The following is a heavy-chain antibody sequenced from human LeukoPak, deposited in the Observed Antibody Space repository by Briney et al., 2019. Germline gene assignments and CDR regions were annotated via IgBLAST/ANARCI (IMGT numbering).Heavy chain of an antibody. CDR3: ARDSDAGFDY. CDR2: ASSDGGST. CDR1: GFTFSRLW. Sequence: GGSLRLSCTASGFTFSRLWMHWVRQAPGKGLEWVYRASSDGGSTIYEDSVKCRFTTSRDNAKKTMYLQMNGLRVEDTARYYCARDSDAGFDYWGRGTLVTVSS. J-gene: IGHJ4*02. V-gene: IGHV3-74*01.